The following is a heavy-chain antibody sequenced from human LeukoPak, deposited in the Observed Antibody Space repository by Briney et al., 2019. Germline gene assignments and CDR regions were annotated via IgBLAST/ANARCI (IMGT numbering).Heavy chain of an antibody. Sequence: SETLSFTCSVSGGSISSYHWSWLRQPPGKGLEWIGYVYYSGSTNYNPSLKSRITISVDTSKNQFSLKVSSVTAADTAVYYCARHSKDSGDFNFFDYWGQGTLVTVSS. J-gene: IGHJ4*02. CDR3: ARHSKDSGDFNFFDY. CDR1: GGSISSYH. CDR2: VYYSGST. V-gene: IGHV4-59*08. D-gene: IGHD4-17*01.